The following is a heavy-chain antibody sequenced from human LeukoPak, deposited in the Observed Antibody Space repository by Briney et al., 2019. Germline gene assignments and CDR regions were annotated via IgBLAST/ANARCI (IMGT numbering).Heavy chain of an antibody. Sequence: PSQTLSLTCSVSGGSISSGSYYWSWIRQPAGTGLEWIGRIYTSGTTYYNPSLKSRVSISVDTSKDQFSLGLNSVTAADTAVYYCTRESGNTFVRGARYYSFYMDVWGTGTTVTVSS. J-gene: IGHJ6*03. CDR2: IYTSGTT. D-gene: IGHD3-10*01. CDR1: GGSISSGSYY. V-gene: IGHV4-61*02. CDR3: TRESGNTFVRGARYYSFYMDV.